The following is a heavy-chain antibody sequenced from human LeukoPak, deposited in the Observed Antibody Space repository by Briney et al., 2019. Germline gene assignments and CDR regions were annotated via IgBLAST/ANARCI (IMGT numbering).Heavy chain of an antibody. J-gene: IGHJ6*02. D-gene: IGHD3-22*01. CDR3: ARGRDYYDSSGYFGRYYYYGMDV. CDR2: ISAYNGNT. CDR1: GYTFTSYG. Sequence: ASVKVSCKASGYTFTSYGISWVRQAPGQGLEWMGWISAYNGNTNYAQKLQSRVTMTTDTSTSTAYMELRSLRSDDTAVYYCARGRDYYDSSGYFGRYYYYGMDVWGQGTTVTVSS. V-gene: IGHV1-18*01.